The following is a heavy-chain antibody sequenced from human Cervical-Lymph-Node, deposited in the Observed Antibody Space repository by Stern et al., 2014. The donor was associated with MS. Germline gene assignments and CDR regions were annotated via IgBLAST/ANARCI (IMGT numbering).Heavy chain of an antibody. J-gene: IGHJ4*02. D-gene: IGHD6-13*01. CDR1: GYTFTSYA. CDR3: ARSSNWYADY. V-gene: IGHV1-3*04. Sequence: QVQLVQSGAEVKKPGASVRVSCKASGYTFTSYALHWVRQAPGQRLEWMGWINTGNGDTKYSQKFQGRVTITRVTSARTAYLDLSSLRSEDTAVYCCARSSNWYADYWGQGTLVTVSS. CDR2: INTGNGDT.